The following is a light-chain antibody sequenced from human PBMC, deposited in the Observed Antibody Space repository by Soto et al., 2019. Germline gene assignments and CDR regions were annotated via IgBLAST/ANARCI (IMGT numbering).Light chain of an antibody. J-gene: IGKJ4*01. CDR2: DAS. Sequence: EVVLTQSPATLSLSPGEGATLSCRASQSVGSFLAWYQQKPGQSPRLLIYDASNRATGIPARFSGGGSGTDFTLTISSLEPEDFAVYYCQQRYNWPPLTFGGGTKVEIK. CDR1: QSVGSF. CDR3: QQRYNWPPLT. V-gene: IGKV3-11*01.